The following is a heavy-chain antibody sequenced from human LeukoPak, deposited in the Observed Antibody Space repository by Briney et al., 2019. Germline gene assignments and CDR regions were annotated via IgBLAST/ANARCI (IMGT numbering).Heavy chain of an antibody. CDR2: ISYDGSNK. CDR3: AKDTSRYSSNYGMDV. CDR1: GFIFNSYG. J-gene: IGHJ6*02. V-gene: IGHV3-30*18. D-gene: IGHD6-19*01. Sequence: SGGSLRLSCAASGFIFNSYGLHWVRQAPGKGLEWVAVISYDGSNKYYADSVKGRFIISRDSSKNTLYLQMNSLRAEDTAVYYCAKDTSRYSSNYGMDVWGQGTTVTVSS.